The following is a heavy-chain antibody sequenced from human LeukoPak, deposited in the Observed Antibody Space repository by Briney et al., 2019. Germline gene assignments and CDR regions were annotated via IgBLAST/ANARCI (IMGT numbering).Heavy chain of an antibody. CDR2: IYTSGST. CDR1: GGSISSYY. Sequence: SETLSLTCTVSGGSISSYYWSWIRQPAGKGLEWIGRIYTSGSTNYNPSLKSRVTMSVDTSKNQFSLKLSSVTAADTAVYYCAGRGWELPNAPFDYWGQGTLVTVSS. D-gene: IGHD1-26*01. V-gene: IGHV4-4*07. CDR3: AGRGWELPNAPFDY. J-gene: IGHJ4*02.